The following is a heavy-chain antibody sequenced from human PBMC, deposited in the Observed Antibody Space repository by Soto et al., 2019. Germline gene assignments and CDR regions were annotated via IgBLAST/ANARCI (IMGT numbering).Heavy chain of an antibody. Sequence: QVQLVESGGGVVQPGRSLRLSCAASGFTFSNYGMHWVRQAPGKGLEWVAVILNDGSNRYHADSVKDRFTISRDNSKNMLYLQMNSLRAEDTAVYYCARDDEYSGNGMDVWPRDHGHRL. V-gene: IGHV3-33*01. CDR3: ARDDEYSGNGMDV. D-gene: IGHD3-10*01. CDR2: ILNDGSNR. CDR1: GFTFSNYG. J-gene: IGHJ6*02.